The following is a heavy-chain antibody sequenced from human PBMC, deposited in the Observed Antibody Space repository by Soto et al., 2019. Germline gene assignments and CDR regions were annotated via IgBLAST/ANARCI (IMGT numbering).Heavy chain of an antibody. CDR1: GFTFSGHA. Sequence: QVQLVESGGGVAQPGGSLRLSCTVSGFTFSGHAMHWVRQAPGKGLEWVTQIWYDGGNKYYAESVKGRFTISRDNSKNTLYLQMNSLRVEDTAVYYCARDGQGLAPYALDVWGQGTSVTVSS. CDR2: IWYDGGNK. J-gene: IGHJ6*02. D-gene: IGHD6-19*01. CDR3: ARDGQGLAPYALDV. V-gene: IGHV3-33*01.